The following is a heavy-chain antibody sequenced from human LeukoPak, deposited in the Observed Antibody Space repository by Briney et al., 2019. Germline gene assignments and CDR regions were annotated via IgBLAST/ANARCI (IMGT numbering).Heavy chain of an antibody. V-gene: IGHV3-53*01. Sequence: GGSLRLSCAASGFTVSSNYMSWVRQAPGKGLEWVSVIYSGGSTDYADSVKGRFTISRDNSKNTLYLQMNSLRAEDTAVYYCARRTDKYYYYYGMDVWGQGTTVTVSS. J-gene: IGHJ6*02. CDR2: IYSGGST. CDR3: ARRTDKYYYYYGMDV. CDR1: GFTVSSNY.